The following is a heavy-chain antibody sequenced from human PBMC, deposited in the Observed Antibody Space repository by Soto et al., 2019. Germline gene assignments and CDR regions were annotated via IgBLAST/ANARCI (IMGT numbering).Heavy chain of an antibody. V-gene: IGHV3-30-3*01. CDR2: ISYDGSNK. D-gene: IGHD3-22*01. J-gene: IGHJ6*02. CDR1: GFTFSSYA. Sequence: QVQLVESGGGVVQPGRSLRLSCAASGFTFSSYAMHWVRQAPGKGLEWVAVISYDGSNKYYADSVKGRFTISRDNSKNTLYLQMNSLRAEDTAVYYCARDRHYYDSSGYPTSYYYGMDVWGQGTTVTVSS. CDR3: ARDRHYYDSSGYPTSYYYGMDV.